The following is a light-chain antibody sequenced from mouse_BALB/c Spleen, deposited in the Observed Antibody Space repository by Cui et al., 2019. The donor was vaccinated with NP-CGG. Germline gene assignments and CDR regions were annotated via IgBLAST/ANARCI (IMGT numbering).Light chain of an antibody. CDR2: STN. CDR1: TGAVTTNNY. J-gene: IGLJ1*01. V-gene: IGLV1*01. Sequence: HALLTQESPLTTSPGETVTLTCRSSTGAVTTNNYANWVQEKPDHLFTGLIGSTNNRAPGVPARFSGSLIGDKAALTITGAQTEDEAIYFCALWYSNHWVFGGGTKLTVL. CDR3: ALWYSNHWV.